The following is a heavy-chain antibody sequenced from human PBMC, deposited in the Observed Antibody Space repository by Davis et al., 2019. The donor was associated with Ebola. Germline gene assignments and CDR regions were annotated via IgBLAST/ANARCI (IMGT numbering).Heavy chain of an antibody. CDR3: ARDYVAAAGDFDY. Sequence: SVKVSCKASGNTISTYTIDWVRQAPGQGLEWMGGIIPIFGTANYAQKFQGRVTITADESTSTAYMELSSLRSEDTAVYYCARDYVAAAGDFDYWGQGTLVTVSS. CDR1: GNTISTYT. CDR2: IIPIFGTA. V-gene: IGHV1-69*13. J-gene: IGHJ4*02. D-gene: IGHD6-13*01.